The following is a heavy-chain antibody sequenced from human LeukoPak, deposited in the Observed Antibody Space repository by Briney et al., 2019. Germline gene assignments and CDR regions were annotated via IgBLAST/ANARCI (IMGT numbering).Heavy chain of an antibody. CDR1: GYRFTSYW. CDR2: IYPGDSDT. D-gene: IGHD3-10*01. CDR3: ATPHPLWFGEPETKNAFDI. J-gene: IGHJ3*02. Sequence: GESLEISCKGSGYRFTSYWIGWVRPLPGKGLGWVGIIYPGDSDTRYSPSFQGQVTISADKSISTAYLQWSSLKASDTALYYCATPHPLWFGEPETKNAFDIWGQGTMVTVSS. V-gene: IGHV5-51*01.